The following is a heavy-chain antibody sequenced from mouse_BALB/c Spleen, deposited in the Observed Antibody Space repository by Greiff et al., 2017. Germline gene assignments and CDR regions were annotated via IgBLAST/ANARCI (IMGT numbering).Heavy chain of an antibody. J-gene: IGHJ3*01. D-gene: IGHD1-1*02. V-gene: IGHV3-8*02. CDR2: ISYSGST. CDR3: ARLAGGDWFAY. CDR1: GDYITSGY. Sequence: EVQLVESGPSLVKPSQTLSLTCSVTGDYITSGYWNWIRKFPGNKLEYMGYISYSGSTYYNPSLKSRISITRDTSKNQYYLQLNTVTTEDTATDYCARLAGGDWFAYWGQGTLVTVSA.